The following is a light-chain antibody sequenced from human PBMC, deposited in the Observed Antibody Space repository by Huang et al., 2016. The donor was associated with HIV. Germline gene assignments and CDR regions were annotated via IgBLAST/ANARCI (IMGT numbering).Light chain of an antibody. CDR1: QTISNNY. CDR2: GAS. CDR3: QQYDSSPTS. J-gene: IGKJ2*03. V-gene: IGKV3-20*01. Sequence: DIVLTQSPGTLSLSLGEGATLSCRASQTISNNYLAWYQQKPGQAPSLRMYGASRRAAGVPDRFSGSGSGTDFTLTISRLEPEDCAVFYCQQYDSSPTSFGQGTKLEIK.